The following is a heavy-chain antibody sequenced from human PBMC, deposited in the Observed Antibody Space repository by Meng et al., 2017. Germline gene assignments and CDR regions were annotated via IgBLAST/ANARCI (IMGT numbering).Heavy chain of an antibody. V-gene: IGHV1-3*01. CDR1: GYTFTTYA. CDR3: ARAIAVSGTGRFDY. Sequence: QGLVVQSGAEVKKPGASVKVSCKASGYTFTTYAIHWVRQAPGQRLEWMGWINAGNSDTKYSQKLQGRVTITRDTSASTVYMEVSSLRSEDTGVYYCARAIAVSGTGRFDYWGQGTLVTVSS. CDR2: INAGNSDT. D-gene: IGHD6-19*01. J-gene: IGHJ4*02.